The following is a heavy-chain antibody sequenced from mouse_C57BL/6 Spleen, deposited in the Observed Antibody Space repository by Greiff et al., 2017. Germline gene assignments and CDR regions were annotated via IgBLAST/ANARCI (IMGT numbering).Heavy chain of an antibody. CDR2: ISYDGSN. J-gene: IGHJ2*01. D-gene: IGHD2-2*01. Sequence: VQLQQSGPGLVKPSQSLSLTCSVTGYSITSGYYWNWIRQFPGNKLEWMGYISYDGSNNYNPSLKNRISITRDTSKNQFFLKLNSVTTEDTATYYCARDGYPLYFDYWGQGTTLTVSS. CDR3: ARDGYPLYFDY. CDR1: GYSITSGYY. V-gene: IGHV3-6*01.